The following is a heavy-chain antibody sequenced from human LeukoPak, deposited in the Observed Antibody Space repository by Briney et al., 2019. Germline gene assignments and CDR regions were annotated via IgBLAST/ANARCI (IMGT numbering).Heavy chain of an antibody. CDR3: ARTGRAGSSWYRGIDYFDY. CDR2: IYYSGST. V-gene: IGHV4-31*03. Sequence: PSQTLSLTCTVSGGSISSGGYYWSWIRQHPGKGLEWIGYIYYSGSTYYNPSLKSRVTISVDTSKNQFSLKLSSVTAVDTAVYYCARTGRAGSSWYRGIDYFDYWGQGTLVTVSS. CDR1: GGSISSGGYY. J-gene: IGHJ4*02. D-gene: IGHD6-13*01.